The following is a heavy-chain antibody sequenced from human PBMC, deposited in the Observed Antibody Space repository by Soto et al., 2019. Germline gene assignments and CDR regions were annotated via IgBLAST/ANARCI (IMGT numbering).Heavy chain of an antibody. CDR2: IIPIFGTA. V-gene: IGHV1-69*13. J-gene: IGHJ6*02. D-gene: IGHD3-22*01. Sequence: GASVKVSCKASGGTFSSYAISWVRQAPGQGLEWMGGIIPIFGTANYAQKFQGRVTITADESTSTAYMELSSLRSEDTAVYYCARDLNSSGYYLLYYGMDVWGQGTTVTVSS. CDR1: GGTFSSYA. CDR3: ARDLNSSGYYLLYYGMDV.